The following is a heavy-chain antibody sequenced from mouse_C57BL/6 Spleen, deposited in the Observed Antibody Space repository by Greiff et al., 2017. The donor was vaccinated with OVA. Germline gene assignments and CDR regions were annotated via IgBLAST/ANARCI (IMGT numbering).Heavy chain of an antibody. D-gene: IGHD2-4*01. CDR1: GYTFTDYN. V-gene: IGHV1-18*01. CDR2: INPNNGGT. J-gene: IGHJ3*01. Sequence: VQLKESGPELVKPGASVKIPCKASGYTFTDYNMDWVKQSHGKSLEWIGDINPNNGGTIYNQKFKGKATLTVDKSSSTAYMELRSLTSEDTAVYYCARKGPYDYDGGTWFAYWGQGTLVTVSA. CDR3: ARKGPYDYDGGTWFAY.